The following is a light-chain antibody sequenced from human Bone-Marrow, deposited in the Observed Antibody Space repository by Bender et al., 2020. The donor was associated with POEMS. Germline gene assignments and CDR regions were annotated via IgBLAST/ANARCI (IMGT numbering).Light chain of an antibody. V-gene: IGLV1-36*01. J-gene: IGLJ3*02. CDR1: SSNIGNHG. Sequence: QSVVTQPPSLSEAPRQRVTISCSGSSSNIGNHGVNWYQQLPGEAPKLLIYYDDLLTPGGSYRFSASKSGTSASLAISELQSEDEALYYCADWDDSLSGWVFGGENKLTVL. CDR2: YDD. CDR3: ADWDDSLSGWV.